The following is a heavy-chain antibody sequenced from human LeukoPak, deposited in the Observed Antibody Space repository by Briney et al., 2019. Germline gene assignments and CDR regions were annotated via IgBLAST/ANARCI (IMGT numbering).Heavy chain of an antibody. CDR2: INPNSGGT. D-gene: IGHD6-19*01. CDR3: AQSSGWDSLKY. V-gene: IGHV1-2*02. CDR1: GYTFTDYY. Sequence: ASVTVSCKASGYTFTDYYMYWVRQAPGQGLEWMGWINPNSGGTNHAQKFQGRVSMTRDTSISTAYMELSRLRSDDTAVYYCAQSSGWDSLKYWGQGTLVTVSS. J-gene: IGHJ4*02.